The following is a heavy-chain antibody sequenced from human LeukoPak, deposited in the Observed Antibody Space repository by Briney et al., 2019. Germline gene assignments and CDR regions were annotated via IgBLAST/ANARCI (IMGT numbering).Heavy chain of an antibody. Sequence: GASVKVSCKASGYTFTSYAMHWVRQAPGQRLEWMGWINAGNGNTKYSQEFQGRVTITRDTSASTAYMELSSLRSEDMAVYYCARSGSYYVPTMGPFDYWGQGTLVTVSS. CDR2: INAGNGNT. CDR3: ARSGSYYVPTMGPFDY. D-gene: IGHD1-26*01. J-gene: IGHJ4*02. CDR1: GYTFTSYA. V-gene: IGHV1-3*03.